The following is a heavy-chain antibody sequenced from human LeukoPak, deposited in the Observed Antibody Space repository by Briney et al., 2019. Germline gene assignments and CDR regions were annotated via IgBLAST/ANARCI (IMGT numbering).Heavy chain of an antibody. J-gene: IGHJ4*02. CDR3: ARGWFGSGSFFDY. Sequence: SETLSLTCAVYGGSFSGYYWSWIRQPPGKGLEWIGEINHSGSTIYNPSLKSRVTISVDTSKNQFSLKLSSVTAADTAVYYCARGWFGSGSFFDYWGQGTLVTVSS. V-gene: IGHV4-34*01. D-gene: IGHD3-10*01. CDR1: GGSFSGYY. CDR2: INHSGST.